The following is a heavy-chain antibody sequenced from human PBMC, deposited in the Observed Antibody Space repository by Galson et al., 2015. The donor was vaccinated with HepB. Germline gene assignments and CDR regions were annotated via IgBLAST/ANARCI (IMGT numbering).Heavy chain of an antibody. CDR2: ISPNSGGT. Sequence: SVKVSCKASGYTFTDYYMYWVRQAPGQGLEWMGWISPNSGGTKYGQKFQGRVTMTRDTSISTAYMELSRLRSDDTAVYYCARDLWGGYSNYLFGYWGQGTLVTVSS. CDR3: ARDLWGGYSNYLFGY. V-gene: IGHV1-2*02. D-gene: IGHD4-11*01. J-gene: IGHJ4*02. CDR1: GYTFTDYY.